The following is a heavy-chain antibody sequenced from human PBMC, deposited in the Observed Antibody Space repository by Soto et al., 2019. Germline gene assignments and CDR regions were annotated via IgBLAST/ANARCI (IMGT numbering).Heavy chain of an antibody. V-gene: IGHV4-59*01. D-gene: IGHD2-15*01. CDR1: GGSISSYY. Sequence: SETLSLTCTVSGGSISSYYWSWIRQPPGKGLEWIGYIYYSGSTNYNPSLKSRVTISVDTSKNQFSLKLSSVTAADTAVYYCARSGLLGYCSGGSCYFDYWGQGTLVTVSS. J-gene: IGHJ4*02. CDR3: ARSGLLGYCSGGSCYFDY. CDR2: IYYSGST.